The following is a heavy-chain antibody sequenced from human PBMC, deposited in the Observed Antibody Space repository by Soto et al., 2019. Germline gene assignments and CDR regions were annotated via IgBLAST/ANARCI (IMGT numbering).Heavy chain of an antibody. Sequence: HPGGSLRLSCAASGFTFSSYSMNWVRQAPGKGLEWVSYISSSSSTIYYADSVKGRFTISRDNAKNSLYLQMNSLRDGDTAVSYCAREGIQLCSPYYYYGMEVWGPGTTVTVSS. CDR2: ISSSSSTI. J-gene: IGHJ6*02. CDR3: AREGIQLCSPYYYYGMEV. D-gene: IGHD5-18*01. CDR1: GFTFSSYS. V-gene: IGHV3-48*02.